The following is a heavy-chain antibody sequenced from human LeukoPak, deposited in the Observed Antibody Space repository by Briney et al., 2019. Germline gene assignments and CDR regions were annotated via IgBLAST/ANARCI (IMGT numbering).Heavy chain of an antibody. D-gene: IGHD3-3*01. CDR2: IYYSGST. V-gene: IGHV4-59*01. Sequence: SETLSLTCTVSGGSISSYYWSWIRQPPGKGLEWIGYIYYSGSTNYNPSLKSRVTISVDMSKNQFSLKLSSVTAADTAVYYCARELWVFGVVIFDYWGQGTLVTVSS. J-gene: IGHJ4*02. CDR3: ARELWVFGVVIFDY. CDR1: GGSISSYY.